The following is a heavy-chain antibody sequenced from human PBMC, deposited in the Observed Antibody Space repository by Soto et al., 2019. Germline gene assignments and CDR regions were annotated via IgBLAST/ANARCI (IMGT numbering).Heavy chain of an antibody. D-gene: IGHD2-2*02. CDR2: IIPIFGTA. J-gene: IGHJ5*02. V-gene: IGHV1-69*19. CDR3: PRVPRCRSTSCYINWFDP. CDR1: GGTFSSYA. Sequence: QVQLVQSGAEVKKPGSSVKVSCKASGGTFSSYAISWVRQAPGQGLEWMGGIIPIFGTANYAQKFQGRVTITADEAKSTAYMELSSLRAEDTAVYYCPRVPRCRSTSCYINWFDPWGQGTLVTVSS.